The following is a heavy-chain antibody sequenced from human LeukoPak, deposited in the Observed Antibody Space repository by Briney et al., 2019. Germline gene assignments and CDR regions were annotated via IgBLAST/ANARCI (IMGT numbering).Heavy chain of an antibody. Sequence: SETLSLTCAVYGGSFSGYYWSWIRQPPGKGLEWIGEINHSGSTNYNPSLKSRVTISVDTSKNQFSLKLSSVTAADTAVYYCARGLDDYEDAFDIWGQGTMVTVSS. D-gene: IGHD4-17*01. J-gene: IGHJ3*02. CDR2: INHSGST. V-gene: IGHV4-34*01. CDR3: ARGLDDYEDAFDI. CDR1: GGSFSGYY.